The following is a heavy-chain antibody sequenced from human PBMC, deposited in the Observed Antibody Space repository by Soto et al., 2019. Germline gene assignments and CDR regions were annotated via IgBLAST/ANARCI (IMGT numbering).Heavy chain of an antibody. Sequence: QVQLVQSGAEVREPGASVKVSCEASGYTFTNYGVSWVRQAPGQGLEWMGWIGGYKGNTNYAQKLQGRVTLTTATSTSTAYMELRSLRSDDTAVYYCAPHTLDTGMPSGYWGQGTLVTVSS. CDR1: GYTFTNYG. D-gene: IGHD5-18*01. CDR3: APHTLDTGMPSGY. CDR2: IGGYKGNT. V-gene: IGHV1-18*01. J-gene: IGHJ4*02.